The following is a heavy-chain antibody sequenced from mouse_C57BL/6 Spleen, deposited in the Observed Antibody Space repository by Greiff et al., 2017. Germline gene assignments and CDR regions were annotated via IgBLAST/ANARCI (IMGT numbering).Heavy chain of an antibody. CDR2: IYPGDGDT. D-gene: IGHD2-1*01. CDR1: GYAFSSYW. V-gene: IGHV1-80*01. CDR3: ARWEDGNHAMDY. Sequence: QVQLQQPGAELVKPGASVKISCKASGYAFSSYWMNWVKQRPGKGLEWIGQIYPGDGDTNYNGKFKGKATLTADKSSSTAYMQLSSLTSEDSAVYFCARWEDGNHAMDYWGQGTSVTVSS. J-gene: IGHJ4*01.